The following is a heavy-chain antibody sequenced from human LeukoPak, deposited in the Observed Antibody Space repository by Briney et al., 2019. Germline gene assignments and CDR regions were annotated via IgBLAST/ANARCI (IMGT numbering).Heavy chain of an antibody. CDR1: GYSFTSYW. J-gene: IGHJ4*02. D-gene: IGHD3-22*01. CDR3: ARISDSSGYYSPFDY. V-gene: IGHV5-51*01. Sequence: GESLKISCKGSGYSFTSYWIAWVRQMPGKGLEWMGIIYPGDSDTRYSPSLQGQVTISADKSISTAYLQWSSLKASDTAMYYCARISDSSGYYSPFDYWSQGTLVTVSS. CDR2: IYPGDSDT.